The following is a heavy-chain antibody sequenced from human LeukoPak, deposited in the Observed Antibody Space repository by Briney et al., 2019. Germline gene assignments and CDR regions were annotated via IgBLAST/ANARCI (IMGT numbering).Heavy chain of an antibody. V-gene: IGHV3-30*04. D-gene: IGHD3-9*01. J-gene: IGHJ4*02. CDR1: GFTFSSYA. Sequence: GGSLRLSCAASGFTFSSYAIHWVRQAPGKGLEWVAAISYDGSKKYYADSVKGRFTISRDNSKNTLYPQMNSLRAEDTAVYYCASSYYDILTGESELDYWGQGTLVTVSS. CDR2: ISYDGSKK. CDR3: ASSYYDILTGESELDY.